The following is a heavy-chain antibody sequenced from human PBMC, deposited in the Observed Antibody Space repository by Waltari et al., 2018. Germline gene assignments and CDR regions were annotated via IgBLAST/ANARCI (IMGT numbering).Heavy chain of an antibody. CDR3: AKSGYDAFDI. Sequence: VQLQESGPGLVKPSETLSLTCTVSGGSISSHYWSWIRQPPGKGLEWIGYIYYSGSTNYNPSLKSRVTISVDTSKNQFSLKLSSVTAADTAVYYCAKSGYDAFDIWGQGTMVTVSS. CDR1: GGSISSHY. V-gene: IGHV4-59*11. CDR2: IYYSGST. J-gene: IGHJ3*02. D-gene: IGHD6-25*01.